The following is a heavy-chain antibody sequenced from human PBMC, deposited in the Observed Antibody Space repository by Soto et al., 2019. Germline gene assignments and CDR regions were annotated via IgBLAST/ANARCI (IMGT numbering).Heavy chain of an antibody. Sequence: GESLKISCEGSGYSFAGYWITWVRQKPGKGLEWMGRIDPSDSQTYYSPSFRGHVTISVTKSITTVFLQWSSLRASDTAMYYCARQIYDSDTGPNFQYYFDSWGQGTPVTVSS. CDR2: IDPSDSQT. CDR1: GYSFAGYW. D-gene: IGHD3-22*01. V-gene: IGHV5-10-1*01. CDR3: ARQIYDSDTGPNFQYYFDS. J-gene: IGHJ4*02.